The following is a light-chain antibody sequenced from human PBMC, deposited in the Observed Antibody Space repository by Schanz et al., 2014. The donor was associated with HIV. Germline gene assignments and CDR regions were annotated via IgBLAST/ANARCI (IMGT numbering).Light chain of an antibody. CDR1: SSDVGGYNF. J-gene: IGLJ2*01. CDR3: SSYTSSSTYVV. V-gene: IGLV2-14*03. CDR2: DVI. Sequence: QSALTQPASVSGSPGQSITVSCTGTSSDVGGYNFVSWYQQYPGKAPKLMIYDVINRPSGVSYRFSGSKSGNTASLTISGLQAEDEAHYYCSSYTSSSTYVVFGGGTKLAVL.